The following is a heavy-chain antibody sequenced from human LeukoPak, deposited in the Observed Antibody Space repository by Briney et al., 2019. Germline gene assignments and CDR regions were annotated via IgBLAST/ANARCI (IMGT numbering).Heavy chain of an antibody. CDR2: IYYSGST. CDR3: ARSTGENSGYLALTD. J-gene: IGHJ4*02. CDR1: GGSISSYY. Sequence: SETLSLTCTVSGGSISSYYWSWIRQPPGKGLEWIGYIYYSGSTDYNPSLPSRVTISVDTSNNQFSLKLSSVTSADTAVYYCARSTGENSGYLALTDWGQGTLVTVSS. D-gene: IGHD3-22*01. V-gene: IGHV4-59*01.